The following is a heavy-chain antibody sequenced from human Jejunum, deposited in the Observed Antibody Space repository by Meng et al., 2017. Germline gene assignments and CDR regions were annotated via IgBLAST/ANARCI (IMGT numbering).Heavy chain of an antibody. D-gene: IGHD6-19*01. CDR1: GGSVTSGSHF. Sequence: SETLSLTCTVSGGSVTSGSHFWSWIRQPPGKGLEWIGYIYYSGSTNYNPSLKSRVTISLDTSKNQFSLKLSSVTAADTAVYYCARTASSGWYWFDPWGQGNLVTVSS. CDR3: ARTASSGWYWFDP. J-gene: IGHJ5*02. CDR2: IYYSGST. V-gene: IGHV4-61*01.